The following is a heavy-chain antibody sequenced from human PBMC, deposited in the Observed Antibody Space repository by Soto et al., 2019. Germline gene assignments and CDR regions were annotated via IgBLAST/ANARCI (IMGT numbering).Heavy chain of an antibody. J-gene: IGHJ6*02. CDR3: AKVGGYSSSWQPRMDV. V-gene: IGHV3-23*01. Sequence: EVQLLESGGGLVQPGGSLRLSCAASGFTFSSYAMSWVRQAPGKGLEWVSAISGSGGSTYYADSVKGRFTISRDNSKNTLYLQMNSLRAEDTAVYYCAKVGGYSSSWQPRMDVWGQGTTVTVSS. D-gene: IGHD6-13*01. CDR1: GFTFSSYA. CDR2: ISGSGGST.